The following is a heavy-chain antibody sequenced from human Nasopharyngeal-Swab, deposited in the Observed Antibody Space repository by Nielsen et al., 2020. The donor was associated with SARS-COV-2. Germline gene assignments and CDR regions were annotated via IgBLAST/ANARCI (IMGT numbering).Heavy chain of an antibody. D-gene: IGHD3-10*01. V-gene: IGHV4-4*02. CDR3: ARVVKSLDHITMVQGVRTLDP. CDR2: IYHSGST. Sequence: WIRQPAGKWLEWIGEIYHSGSTNYNPSLKSRVTISVDKSKNQFSLKLSSVTAADTAVYYCARVVKSLDHITMVQGVRTLDPWGQGTLVTVSS. J-gene: IGHJ5*02.